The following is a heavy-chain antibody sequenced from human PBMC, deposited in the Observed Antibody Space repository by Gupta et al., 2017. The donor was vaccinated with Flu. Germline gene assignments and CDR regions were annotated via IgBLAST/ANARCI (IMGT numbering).Heavy chain of an antibody. Sequence: EVQLLESGGGLEQSGGSLRLSCAGSGFNFVAYAMSWVRQAPGKGLEWISAISGDGGVNTYYADSVRGRFTISRDDSKSTLYVQMNSLRAEDTAVYCCAKANGWGQGTLVTVSS. V-gene: IGHV3-23*01. D-gene: IGHD2-8*01. CDR1: GFNFVAYA. J-gene: IGHJ4*02. CDR2: ISGDGGVNT. CDR3: AKANG.